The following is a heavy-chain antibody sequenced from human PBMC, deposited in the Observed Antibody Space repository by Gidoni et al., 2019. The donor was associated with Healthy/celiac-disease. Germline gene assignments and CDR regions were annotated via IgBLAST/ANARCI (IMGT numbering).Heavy chain of an antibody. CDR2: IKQDGSEK. CDR3: ARDKVGDTAMASGGFDP. V-gene: IGHV3-7*03. CDR1: GFPFSSYG. Sequence: EVQLVESGGGLVQPGGSLRLSCAASGFPFSSYGMSWVRQAPGKGLEWVANIKQDGSEKYYVDSVKGRFTISRDNAKNSLYLQMNSLRAEDTAVYYCARDKVGDTAMASGGFDPWGQGTLVTVSS. D-gene: IGHD5-18*01. J-gene: IGHJ5*02.